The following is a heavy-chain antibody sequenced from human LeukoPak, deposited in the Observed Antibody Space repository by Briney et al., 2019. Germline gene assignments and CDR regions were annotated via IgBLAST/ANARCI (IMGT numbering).Heavy chain of an antibody. J-gene: IGHJ4*02. CDR2: ISSSSSYI. CDR1: GFTFSSYS. Sequence: GGSLRLSCAASGFTFSSYSMTWVRQAPGKGLEWVSSISSSSSYIYYADSVKGRFTISRDNAKNSLYLQMNSLRAEDTAVYYCARDNSRLVSRSSGGWGQGTLVTVSS. CDR3: ARDNSRLVSRSSGG. D-gene: IGHD6-25*01. V-gene: IGHV3-21*01.